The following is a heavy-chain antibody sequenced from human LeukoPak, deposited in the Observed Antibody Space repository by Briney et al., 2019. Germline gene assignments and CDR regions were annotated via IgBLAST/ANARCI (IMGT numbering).Heavy chain of an antibody. D-gene: IGHD4-17*01. CDR1: GGSISSSSYY. V-gene: IGHV4-39*01. CDR3: ARRPVDHGDYDAFDI. CDR2: IYYSGST. Sequence: RASETLSLTCTVSGGSISSSSYYWGWIRQPPGKGLEWIGSIYYSGSTYYNPSLKSRVTISVDTSKNQFSLKLSFVTAADTAVYYCARRPVDHGDYDAFDIWGQGTMVTVSS. J-gene: IGHJ3*02.